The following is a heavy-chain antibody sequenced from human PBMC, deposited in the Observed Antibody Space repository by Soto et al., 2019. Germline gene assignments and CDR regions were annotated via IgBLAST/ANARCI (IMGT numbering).Heavy chain of an antibody. CDR3: ARGVPAAGSLFDY. CDR1: GFTFSSYG. Sequence: GGSLRLSCAASGFTFSSYGMHWVRQAPGKGLEWVAVIWYDGSNKYYADSVKGRFTISRDNSKNTLYLQMNSLRAEDTAVYYCARGVPAAGSLFDYWGQGTLVTVSS. CDR2: IWYDGSNK. J-gene: IGHJ4*02. V-gene: IGHV3-33*01. D-gene: IGHD6-13*01.